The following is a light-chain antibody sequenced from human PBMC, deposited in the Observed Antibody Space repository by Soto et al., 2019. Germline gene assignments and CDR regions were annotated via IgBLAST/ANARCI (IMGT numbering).Light chain of an antibody. V-gene: IGKV3-11*01. CDR2: GAS. J-gene: IGKJ3*01. Sequence: DIVLTQSPATLSLSPGERATLSCRASQSVSSYLAWYQQKPGQAPRLPIYGASTRATGFPARFSGSGSGTEFTLTISSLQSEDFAVYYCQQRSSWPFTFGPGTKGDIK. CDR1: QSVSSY. CDR3: QQRSSWPFT.